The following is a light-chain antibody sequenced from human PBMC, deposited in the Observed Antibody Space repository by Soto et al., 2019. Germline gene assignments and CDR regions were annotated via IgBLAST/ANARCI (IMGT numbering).Light chain of an antibody. Sequence: EIVMTQSPATLSVSPGERSTLSCSASQSVSSNLAWYQQKPGQAPRLLIYGASTRATGIPARFSGGGSGTDFTLTISSLEPEDFAVYYCQQRSDWPWTFGQGTKVDIK. CDR1: QSVSSN. J-gene: IGKJ1*01. CDR3: QQRSDWPWT. CDR2: GAS. V-gene: IGKV3-15*01.